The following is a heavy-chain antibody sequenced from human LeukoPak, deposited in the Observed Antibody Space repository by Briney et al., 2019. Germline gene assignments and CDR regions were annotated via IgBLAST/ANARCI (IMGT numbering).Heavy chain of an antibody. Sequence: GGSLRLSCAASGFTFGDFWMTWVRQAPGRWLEWVAHINQDGSEEYHVDSMRGRFTISRDNAKSSLYMEINSLRVEDTAVYFCARSGMAVAATPWHWGQGTLVTVSP. CDR1: GFTFGDFW. V-gene: IGHV3-7*05. CDR2: INQDGSEE. D-gene: IGHD6-19*01. CDR3: ARSGMAVAATPWH. J-gene: IGHJ1*01.